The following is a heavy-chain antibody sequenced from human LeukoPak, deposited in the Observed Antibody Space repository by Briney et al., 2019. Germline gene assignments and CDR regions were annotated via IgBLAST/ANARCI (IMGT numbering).Heavy chain of an antibody. CDR3: VKGYYDFWSGSDAFDI. CDR2: ISSNGGST. Sequence: GGSLRLSCSASGFTFSSYAMHWVRQAPGKGLEYVSAISSNGGSTYYADSVKGGFTISRDNSKNTLYLQMSSLRAEDTAVYYCVKGYYDFWSGSDAFDIWGQGTMVTVSS. D-gene: IGHD3-3*01. CDR1: GFTFSSYA. J-gene: IGHJ3*02. V-gene: IGHV3-64D*09.